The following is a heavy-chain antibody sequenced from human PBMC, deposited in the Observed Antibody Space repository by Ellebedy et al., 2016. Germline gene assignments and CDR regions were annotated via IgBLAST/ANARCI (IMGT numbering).Heavy chain of an antibody. D-gene: IGHD3-22*01. V-gene: IGHV3-11*01. CDR2: ISSSGTTR. CDR3: ARCSGYYYAPDAFDI. CDR1: GFTFSDYY. J-gene: IGHJ3*02. Sequence: GESLKISCAASGFTFSDYYMSWIRQAPGKGLEWVSYISSSGTTRYYADSVKGRFTISRDNAKNSLYLQMNSLRAEDTAVYYCARCSGYYYAPDAFDIWGQGTMVTVSS.